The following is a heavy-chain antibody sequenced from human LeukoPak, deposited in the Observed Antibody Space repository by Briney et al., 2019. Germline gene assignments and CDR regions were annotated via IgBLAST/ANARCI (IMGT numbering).Heavy chain of an antibody. CDR1: VFTFSSYC. J-gene: IGHJ4*02. D-gene: IGHD2-21*02. V-gene: IGHV3-7*01. CDR3: ARDQIGGHYQF. Sequence: GGSLRLSCAASVFTFSSYCMQWVRQAPWKGQEWVANIREDGRKAYYVDSVMGRFTISRDNVKNSLYLQMSYLRAEDTAVYYCARDQIGGHYQFWGQGALVAVSS. CDR2: IREDGRKA.